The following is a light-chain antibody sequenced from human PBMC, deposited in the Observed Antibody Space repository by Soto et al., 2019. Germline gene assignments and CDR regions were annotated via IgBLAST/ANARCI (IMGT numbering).Light chain of an antibody. Sequence: EIVLTQSPATLSLSPGERATLSCRASQSVSSYLAWYQQKPGQAPRLLIYDASNRATGIPARFSGSGSGTSFTLTIRSLEPEDFAFYSCPHRSTCPPRITFGQGTRLEMK. CDR2: DAS. J-gene: IGKJ5*01. CDR1: QSVSSY. CDR3: PHRSTCPPRIT. V-gene: IGKV3-11*01.